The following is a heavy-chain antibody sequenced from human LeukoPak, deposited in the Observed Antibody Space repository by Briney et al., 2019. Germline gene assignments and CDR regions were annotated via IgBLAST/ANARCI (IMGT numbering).Heavy chain of an antibody. J-gene: IGHJ5*02. Sequence: GGSLRLSCAASGFTFSSYAMTWVRQAPGKGPEWVSTISYTGISTYYADSVKGRFTISRDNSRNTLYVQMNSLRADDTAIYYCAKVTFEGVDPWGQGTLVTVSS. V-gene: IGHV3-23*01. CDR1: GFTFSSYA. CDR2: ISYTGIST. D-gene: IGHD2/OR15-2a*01. CDR3: AKVTFEGVDP.